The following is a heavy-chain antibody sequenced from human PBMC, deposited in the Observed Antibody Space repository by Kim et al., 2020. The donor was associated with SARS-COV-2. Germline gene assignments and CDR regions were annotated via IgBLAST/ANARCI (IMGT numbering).Heavy chain of an antibody. D-gene: IGHD3-10*01. CDR3: SKAVLRGVYYYYYGMYV. V-gene: IGHV3-30*18. CDR2: ISYDGIKN. J-gene: IGHJ6*01. Sequence: GSLRLSCAVSGFTFRTYGMYWVRQAPGKGLEWVAVISYDGIKNYYADSVKGRFSISRDNSKNTLFLQMNSLRAEDTAVYYFSKAVLRGVYYYYYGMYVW. CDR1: GFTFRTYG.